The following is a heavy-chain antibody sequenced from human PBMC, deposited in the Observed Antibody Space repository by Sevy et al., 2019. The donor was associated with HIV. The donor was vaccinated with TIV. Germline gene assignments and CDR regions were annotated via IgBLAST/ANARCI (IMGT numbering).Heavy chain of an antibody. CDR1: GFTFSSYG. V-gene: IGHV3-30*18. Sequence: GGSLRLSCAASGFTFSSYGMHWVRQAPGKGLEWVGRVSYDGSDKYYADSVKGRFTIFRDNSKNTRYVEMNSLRPEDTAVYFCAKDMVDCSGGDCYSGPVSPFDYWGQGTLVTVSS. J-gene: IGHJ4*02. CDR3: AKDMVDCSGGDCYSGPVSPFDY. CDR2: VSYDGSDK. D-gene: IGHD2-15*01.